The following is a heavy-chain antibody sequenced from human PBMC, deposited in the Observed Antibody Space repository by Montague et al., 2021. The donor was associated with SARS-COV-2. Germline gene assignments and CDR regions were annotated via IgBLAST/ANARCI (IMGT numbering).Heavy chain of an antibody. Sequence: SLRLSCAASGFTFSSYAMSWVRQAPGKGLEWVSGIRGNGGSTYYXDSXKGRFTISRDNPKNTLYLQMNSLRAEDTAVYYCARLDIMTAYPYEYWGQGTLVTVSS. D-gene: IGHD3-9*01. V-gene: IGHV3-23*01. CDR2: IRGNGGST. J-gene: IGHJ4*02. CDR1: GFTFSSYA. CDR3: ARLDIMTAYPYEY.